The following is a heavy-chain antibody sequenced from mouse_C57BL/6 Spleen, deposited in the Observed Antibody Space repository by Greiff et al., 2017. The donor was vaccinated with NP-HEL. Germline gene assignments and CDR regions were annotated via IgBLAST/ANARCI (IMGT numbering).Heavy chain of an antibody. CDR3: ARPVWDAQYYFDY. Sequence: EVMLVESGGGLVKPGGSLKLSCAASGFTFSDYGMHWVRQAPEKGLEWVAYISSGSSTIYYADTVKGRFTISRDNAKNTLFLQMTSLRSEDTAMYYCARPVWDAQYYFDYWGQGTTLTVSS. V-gene: IGHV5-17*01. D-gene: IGHD2-10*02. CDR1: GFTFSDYG. J-gene: IGHJ2*01. CDR2: ISSGSSTI.